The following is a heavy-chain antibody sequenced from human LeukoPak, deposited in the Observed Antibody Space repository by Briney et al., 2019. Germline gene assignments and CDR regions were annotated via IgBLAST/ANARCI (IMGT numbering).Heavy chain of an antibody. CDR2: INHSGNT. V-gene: IGHV4-39*07. D-gene: IGHD6-13*01. CDR3: AAAAAGLNWFDP. Sequence: SETLSLTCTVSGGSISSRGYYWGWIRQPSGKGLEWIGEINHSGNTNYNPSLKSRVTISVDTSKNQFSLKLSSVTAADTAVYYCAAAAAGLNWFDPWGQGTLVTVSS. CDR1: GGSISSRGYY. J-gene: IGHJ5*02.